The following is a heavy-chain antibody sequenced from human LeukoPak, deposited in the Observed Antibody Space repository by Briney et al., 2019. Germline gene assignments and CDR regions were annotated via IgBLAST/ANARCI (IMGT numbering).Heavy chain of an antibody. Sequence: SETLSLTCTVSGGSISSSSYYWGWIRQPPGKGLEWIGYIYYSGSTNYNPSLKSRVTFSVDTSKKQVSLKLRSVTAADTAVYYCAREMGTTRSFDYWGQGTLVTVSS. CDR2: IYYSGST. CDR3: AREMGTTRSFDY. V-gene: IGHV4-61*05. CDR1: GGSISSSSYY. D-gene: IGHD5-24*01. J-gene: IGHJ4*02.